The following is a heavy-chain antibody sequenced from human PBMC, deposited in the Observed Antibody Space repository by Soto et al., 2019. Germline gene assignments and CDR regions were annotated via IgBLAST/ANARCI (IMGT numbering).Heavy chain of an antibody. CDR2: ISGNSGKT. V-gene: IGHV3-23*01. D-gene: IGHD2-21*02. CDR1: GVGLSTYA. J-gene: IGHJ4*02. Sequence: EVQLLESGGGFVQPGGSLRLSCTASGVGLSTYAISWVRQAPGKGLEWVSVISGNSGKTDYADSVKGRFSISRDKSENTVYLQMNRPRAEDTAVYYCALPSCGGDCYSPFDYLGQGTLVTVSS. CDR3: ALPSCGGDCYSPFDY.